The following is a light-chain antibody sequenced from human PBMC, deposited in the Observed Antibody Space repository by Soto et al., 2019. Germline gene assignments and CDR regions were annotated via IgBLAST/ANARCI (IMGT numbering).Light chain of an antibody. J-gene: IGLJ3*02. CDR2: DVS. CDR1: SSDVGRYNY. Sequence: QSALTQPASVSGSPGQSITVSCTGTSSDVGRYNYVSWHQQHPGKAPKLLIFDVSNRPSGVSDRFSGSKSGNTASLTISGLQAEDEADYYCSSYTTVTTWVFGGGTQLTVL. V-gene: IGLV2-14*01. CDR3: SSYTTVTTWV.